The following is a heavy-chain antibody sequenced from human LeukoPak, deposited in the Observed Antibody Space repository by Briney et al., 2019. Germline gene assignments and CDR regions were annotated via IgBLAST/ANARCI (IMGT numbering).Heavy chain of an antibody. D-gene: IGHD3-16*01. CDR3: ARVIRLGELDY. Sequence: GGSLRLSCTASGFSFSTYSMNWVRQAPGKGLEWVSYIVGSSSNIYYADSVKGRFTISRDNAKNSLYLQMDSLRAEDTAVYYCARVIRLGELDYWGQGTLVTVSS. CDR1: GFSFSTYS. V-gene: IGHV3-48*04. J-gene: IGHJ4*02. CDR2: IVGSSSNI.